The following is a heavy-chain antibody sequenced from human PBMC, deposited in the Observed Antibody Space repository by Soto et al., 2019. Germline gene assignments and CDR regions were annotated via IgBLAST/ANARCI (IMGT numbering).Heavy chain of an antibody. CDR2: ITGRGYGT. D-gene: IGHD3-16*01. CDR3: AKPITFAGAKCFDC. J-gene: IGHJ4*02. CDR1: GFTFNSYA. Sequence: EVQLLESGGGLVQPGGSLRLSCAASGFTFNSYAMSWVRQAPGKGLEWVSGITGRGYGTYYADSVTGRFAISRDNSKNTLYLQMNSLRADDTAVYYCAKPITFAGAKCFDCWGQGTLVTVSS. V-gene: IGHV3-23*01.